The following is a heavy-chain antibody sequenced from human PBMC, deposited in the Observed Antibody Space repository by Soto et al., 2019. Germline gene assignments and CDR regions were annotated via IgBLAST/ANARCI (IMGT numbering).Heavy chain of an antibody. V-gene: IGHV3-23*01. CDR1: GFTFKNYD. D-gene: IGHD3-10*01. J-gene: IGHJ4*02. Sequence: EVQLLESGGGLVQPGGSLRLSCVASGFTFKNYDMRWVRQAPGKGLEWVSGISGSGAITSYADSVRGRFTISRDNSKNTLYLQLNSLRAEDTAIYYCAKDRQFRSYYESAGHYNNWGQGTLVTVSS. CDR3: AKDRQFRSYYESAGHYNN. CDR2: ISGSGAIT.